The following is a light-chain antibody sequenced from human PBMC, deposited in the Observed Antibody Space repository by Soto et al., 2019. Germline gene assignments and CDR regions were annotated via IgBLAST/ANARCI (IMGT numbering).Light chain of an antibody. CDR3: QQRSNWPPGLT. CDR2: DAS. V-gene: IGKV3-11*01. CDR1: QSVSSY. Sequence: EIVLTQSPATLSLSPGERATLSCRASQSVSSYLAWYQQKPGQAPRLLIYDASNRATGIPARFRGSGSGTDFTLTISSLEPEDFAVYYCQQRSNWPPGLTFGGGTKAEIK. J-gene: IGKJ4*01.